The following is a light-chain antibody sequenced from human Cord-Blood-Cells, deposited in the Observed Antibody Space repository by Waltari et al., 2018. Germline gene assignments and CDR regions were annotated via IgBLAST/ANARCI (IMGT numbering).Light chain of an antibody. J-gene: IGKJ3*01. CDR3: QQRSNLTPLFT. Sequence: EIVLTQSPATLSLPPGERAPLSCRASQGVSSYSALYQQKPGQAPRLLINDASNRATGIPARFSGSGSETDFTLTNSCLEPADFAVYDCQQRSNLTPLFTLGPGTKVDIK. CDR2: DAS. CDR1: QGVSSY. V-gene: IGKV3-11*01.